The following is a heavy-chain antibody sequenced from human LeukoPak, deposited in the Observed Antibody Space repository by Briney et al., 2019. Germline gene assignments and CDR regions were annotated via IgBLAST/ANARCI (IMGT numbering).Heavy chain of an antibody. CDR2: ISGRFSHI. D-gene: IGHD3-16*01. CDR3: GRAFPGLRTSSAGDL. J-gene: IGHJ1*01. V-gene: IGHV3-21*01. Sequence: GGSLRLSCSASGFTFSYSDTNWGRHGPRQGLGWVSAISGRFSHITSGESAMGRFTISRDNAKHSLCLQMDSLGVEDTAVYYCGRAFPGLRTSSAGDLWGQGTLVIVSS. CDR1: GFTFSYSD.